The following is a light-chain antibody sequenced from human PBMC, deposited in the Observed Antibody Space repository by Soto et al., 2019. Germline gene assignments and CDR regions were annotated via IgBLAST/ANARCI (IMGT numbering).Light chain of an antibody. CDR3: QQTYTSVAT. V-gene: IGKV1-39*01. CDR1: QRVDSY. J-gene: IGKJ1*01. Sequence: IQVTQSPSSLSASVGDSVTLSCQTIQRVDSYIHWYQHQSGKPPKLLIYAASTLQDGVPSRFSGGGSGTAFSLIITGLQPGDSATYYCQQTYTSVATFGQGTKVDIK. CDR2: AAS.